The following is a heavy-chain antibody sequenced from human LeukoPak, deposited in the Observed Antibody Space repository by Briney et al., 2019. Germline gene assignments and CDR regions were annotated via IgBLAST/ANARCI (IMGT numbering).Heavy chain of an antibody. CDR1: GYTFTSYD. J-gene: IGHJ6*03. Sequence: APVKVSCKASGYTFTSYDINWVRQATGQGLEWMGWMNPNSGNTGYAQKFQGRVTMTRNTSISTAYMELSSLRSEDTAVYYCARGSEESGYSSGWYPYYYYYYMDVWGKGTTVTISS. D-gene: IGHD6-19*01. V-gene: IGHV1-8*01. CDR2: MNPNSGNT. CDR3: ARGSEESGYSSGWYPYYYYYYMDV.